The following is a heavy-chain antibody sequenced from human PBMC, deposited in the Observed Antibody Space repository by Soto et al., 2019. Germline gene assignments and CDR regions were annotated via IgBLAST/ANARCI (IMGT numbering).Heavy chain of an antibody. J-gene: IGHJ6*02. CDR3: ARYIPGVRYYGMDV. V-gene: IGHV3-23*01. CDR2: IGESGTPT. D-gene: IGHD2-2*01. CDR1: GVPFSSYA. Sequence: PGGSLRLSCAASGVPFSSYAMKWVRQAPGKGLEWVSLIGESGTPTYYADSVKGRFTISRDNSGNTLFLEMYSLRAEDTAVYYCARYIPGVRYYGMDVWGQGTTVTVSS.